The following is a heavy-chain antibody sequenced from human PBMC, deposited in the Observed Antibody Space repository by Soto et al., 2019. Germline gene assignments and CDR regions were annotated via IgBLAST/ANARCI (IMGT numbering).Heavy chain of an antibody. Sequence: QVQLVESGGGLVKPGGSLRLSCEASGITFSDHYMTWIRQAPGKGLEWISYISGTAGTIYYADSVKGRFTISRDNAKNSLFLQLTSLTADDTAVYYCARAPYYGSGTYYYCALDVWGQGTTVTVSS. J-gene: IGHJ6*02. CDR2: ISGTAGTI. CDR1: GITFSDHY. D-gene: IGHD3-10*01. CDR3: ARAPYYGSGTYYYCALDV. V-gene: IGHV3-11*01.